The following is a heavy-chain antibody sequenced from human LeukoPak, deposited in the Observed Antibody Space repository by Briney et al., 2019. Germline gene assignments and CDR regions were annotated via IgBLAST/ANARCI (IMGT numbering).Heavy chain of an antibody. CDR3: ARDRPYYDILTGYYIGEAFDV. D-gene: IGHD3-9*01. J-gene: IGHJ3*01. CDR2: IYSGGNT. CDR1: GFTFSSYA. V-gene: IGHV3-53*01. Sequence: GGSLRLSCAASGFTFSSYAMSWVRQAPGKGLEWVSVIYSGGNTYYADSVKGRFTISRDNSKNTLYLQMNSLRAEDTAVYYCARDRPYYDILTGYYIGEAFDVWGQGTMVTVSS.